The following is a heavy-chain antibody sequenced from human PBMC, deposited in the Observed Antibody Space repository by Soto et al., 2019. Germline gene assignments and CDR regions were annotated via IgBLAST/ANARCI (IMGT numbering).Heavy chain of an antibody. J-gene: IGHJ5*02. Sequence: ASVKVSSKAPRFTFTGNYMYWVRQAPGQGLEWMGWINPNSGGTNYAQKFQGWVTMTRDTSTSTAYMELRSLRSDDTAVYYCARYGQGFDPWGQGTLVTVSS. D-gene: IGHD4-17*01. CDR3: ARYGQGFDP. CDR1: RFTFTGNY. V-gene: IGHV1-2*04. CDR2: INPNSGGT.